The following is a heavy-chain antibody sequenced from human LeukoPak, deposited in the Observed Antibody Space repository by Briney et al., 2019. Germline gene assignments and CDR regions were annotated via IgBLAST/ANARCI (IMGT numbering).Heavy chain of an antibody. CDR1: GFTFSSYT. V-gene: IGHV3-48*04. Sequence: GGSLRLSCAASGFTFSSYTMNWVRQAPGKGLEWVSYISSSGTTIYYADSVKGRFTISRDNAKNSLYLQMDSLRAEDTAVSYCASEVVIAMAFDIWGQGTMVTVSS. J-gene: IGHJ3*02. CDR3: ASEVVIAMAFDI. CDR2: ISSSGTTI. D-gene: IGHD2-21*01.